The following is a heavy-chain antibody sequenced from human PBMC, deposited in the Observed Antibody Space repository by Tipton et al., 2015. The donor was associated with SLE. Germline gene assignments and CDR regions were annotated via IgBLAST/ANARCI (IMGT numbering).Heavy chain of an antibody. Sequence: TLSLTCAVYGGSFSGYYWSWIRQPPGKGLGWIGEIKHSGSTNYNPSLKSRVTISVDTSKSQILLSLNSVTAADTAVYYCARDSLNWGSYYHGMDVWGQGTTVTVSS. CDR1: GGSFSGYY. V-gene: IGHV4-34*01. CDR2: IKHSGST. CDR3: ARDSLNWGSYYHGMDV. J-gene: IGHJ6*02. D-gene: IGHD3-16*01.